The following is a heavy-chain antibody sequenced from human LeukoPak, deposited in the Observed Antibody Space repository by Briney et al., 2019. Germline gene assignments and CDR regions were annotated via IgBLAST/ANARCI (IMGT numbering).Heavy chain of an antibody. J-gene: IGHJ4*02. CDR2: IYHSGST. CDR1: GYSISSGYY. V-gene: IGHV4-38-2*02. Sequence: SETLSLTCTVSGYSISSGYYWDWIRQPPGKGLEWIGSIYHSGSTYYNPSLKSRVTISVDTSKNQFSLKLSSVTAADTAVYYCAREGDGYNLDYWGQGTLVTVSS. CDR3: AREGDGYNLDY. D-gene: IGHD5-24*01.